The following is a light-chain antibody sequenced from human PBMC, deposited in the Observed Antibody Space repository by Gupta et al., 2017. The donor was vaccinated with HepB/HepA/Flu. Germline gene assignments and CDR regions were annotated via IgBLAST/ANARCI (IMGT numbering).Light chain of an antibody. CDR1: QGISSY. CDR3: CQKYSSRRT. J-gene: IGKJ4*02. Sequence: ASRMTQSPSSFSASTGDRVTIAFRASQGISSYLASYQQKPGKAPKLLLYDGSATQSAVLSRLSGSSSAGAFSLTIICRLSADFATYYCCQKYSSRRTFGEGTKVEIK. CDR2: DGS. V-gene: IGKV1-8*01.